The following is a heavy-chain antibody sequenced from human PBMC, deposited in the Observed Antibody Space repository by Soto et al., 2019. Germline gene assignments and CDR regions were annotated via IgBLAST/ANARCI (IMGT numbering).Heavy chain of an antibody. V-gene: IGHV3-30*03. Sequence: GGSLRLSCAASGFTFSSYGMHWVRQAPGKGLEWVTVVSYDGSNKYYADPVKGRFTISTDNPKNTLYLQMNSLRADDTAVYYCAHGGDYDILTGQDWGQGSLVTVSS. J-gene: IGHJ4*02. CDR2: VSYDGSNK. CDR1: GFTFSSYG. CDR3: AHGGDYDILTGQD. D-gene: IGHD3-9*01.